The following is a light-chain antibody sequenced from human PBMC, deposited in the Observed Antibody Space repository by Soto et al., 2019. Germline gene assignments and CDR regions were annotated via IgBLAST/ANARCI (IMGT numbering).Light chain of an antibody. CDR1: QGISSY. Sequence: AIRITHSPSSLSASTGDSVTITCRASQGISSYLAWYQQKPGKAPKLLIYAASTLQSGVPSRFSGSGSGTDFTLTISCLQSEDFATYYCQQYYSYLTFGGGTKVDIK. CDR3: QQYYSYLT. CDR2: AAS. J-gene: IGKJ4*01. V-gene: IGKV1-8*01.